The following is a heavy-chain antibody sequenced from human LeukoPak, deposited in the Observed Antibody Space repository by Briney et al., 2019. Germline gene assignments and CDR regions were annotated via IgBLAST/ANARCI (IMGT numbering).Heavy chain of an antibody. CDR3: ARGGYCSSTSCYPDY. J-gene: IGHJ4*02. CDR2: IYHSGST. Sequence: PSGTLSLTCAVSGGSISSSNWWSWVRQPPGKGLEWIGEIYHSGSTNYNPSLKSRVTTSVDKSKNQFSLKLSSVTAADTAVYYCARGGYCSSTSCYPDYWGQGTLVTVSS. D-gene: IGHD2-2*01. CDR1: GGSISSSNW. V-gene: IGHV4-4*02.